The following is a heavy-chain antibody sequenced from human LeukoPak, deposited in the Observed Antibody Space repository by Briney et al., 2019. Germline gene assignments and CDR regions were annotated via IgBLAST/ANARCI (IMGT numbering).Heavy chain of an antibody. Sequence: GGSLRLSCAASGFTFTRYAMNWVRQAPGKGLEWVSAITRSGDSTFYADSVKGRFTISRDNSKNMLYLQMNSLRVEDTAVYYCAKDHPGDFLCWGQGTLVTVSS. CDR1: GFTFTRYA. V-gene: IGHV3-23*01. CDR3: AKDHPGDFLC. CDR2: ITRSGDST. D-gene: IGHD4-17*01. J-gene: IGHJ4*02.